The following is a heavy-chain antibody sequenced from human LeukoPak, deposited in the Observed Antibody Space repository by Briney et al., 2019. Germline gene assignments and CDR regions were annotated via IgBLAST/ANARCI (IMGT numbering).Heavy chain of an antibody. D-gene: IGHD5-12*01. CDR2: INHSGST. CDR1: GGSFSGYY. CDR3: ARNLRQWLRFYYYMDV. J-gene: IGHJ6*03. V-gene: IGHV4-34*01. Sequence: MSSDTLSLTCAVYGGSFSGYYWSWIRQPPGKGLEWIGEINHSGSTNYNPSLKSRVTISVDTSKNQFSLKLSSVTAADTAVYYCARNLRQWLRFYYYMDVWGKGTTVTVSS.